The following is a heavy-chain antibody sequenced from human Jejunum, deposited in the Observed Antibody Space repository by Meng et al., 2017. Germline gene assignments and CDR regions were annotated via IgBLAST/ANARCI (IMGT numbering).Heavy chain of an antibody. D-gene: IGHD3-10*01. CDR1: GGSLSGHY. V-gene: IGHV4-59*11. Sequence: ELPESGPGLVKASETLSLTCTVSGGSLSGHYWSWIRQPPGKGLEWIGHIFYSGNTNYNPALKSRVTISVDTSENRFSLQLHSVTAADTAVYYCASAGSSGWNWYFGLWGRGTLVTVSS. CDR2: IFYSGNT. J-gene: IGHJ2*01. CDR3: ASAGSSGWNWYFGL.